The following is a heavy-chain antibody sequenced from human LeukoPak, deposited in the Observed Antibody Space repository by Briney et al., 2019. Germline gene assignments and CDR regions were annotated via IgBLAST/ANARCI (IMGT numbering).Heavy chain of an antibody. Sequence: ASVKVSCKASGYTFTGYYMHWVRQAPGQGLEWMGWINPNSGGTNYAQKFQGRVTVTRDTSISTAYMELSRLRSDDTAVYYCARVTTVTANWFDPWGQGTLVTVSS. J-gene: IGHJ5*02. CDR2: INPNSGGT. CDR3: ARVTTVTANWFDP. CDR1: GYTFTGYY. V-gene: IGHV1-2*02. D-gene: IGHD4-11*01.